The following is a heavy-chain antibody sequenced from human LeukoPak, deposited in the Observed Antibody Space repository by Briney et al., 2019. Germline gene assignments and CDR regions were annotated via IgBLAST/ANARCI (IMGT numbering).Heavy chain of an antibody. CDR1: GFTSGDYG. J-gene: IGHJ4*02. V-gene: IGHV3-20*04. CDR2: INWIGSST. D-gene: IGHD6-13*01. Sequence: GGSLRLACAASGFTSGDYGMSWVRPAPGKGLEWVYGINWIGSSTGYADPVKGRFTIFRDNAKNSLYLQVNSLRVEDTALYYCARAVSSNWYYFDYWGQGTLVTVSS. CDR3: ARAVSSNWYYFDY.